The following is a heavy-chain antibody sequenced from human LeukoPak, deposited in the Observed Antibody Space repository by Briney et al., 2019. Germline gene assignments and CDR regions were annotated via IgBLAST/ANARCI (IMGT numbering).Heavy chain of an antibody. CDR2: IYYSGST. V-gene: IGHV4-61*08. CDR3: ARDRLHAFDI. J-gene: IGHJ3*02. CDR1: GGSISSGGYY. Sequence: PSETLSLTCTVSGGSISSGGYYWSWIRQPPGKGLEWIGYIYYSGSTNYNPSLKSRVTISVDTSKNQFSLKLSSVTAADTAVYYCARDRLHAFDIWGQGTMVTVSS. D-gene: IGHD2-15*01.